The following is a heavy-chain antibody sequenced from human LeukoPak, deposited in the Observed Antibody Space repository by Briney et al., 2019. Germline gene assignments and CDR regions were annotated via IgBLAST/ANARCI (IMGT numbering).Heavy chain of an antibody. CDR3: ARGIPYDFWSGYYYFDY. V-gene: IGHV1-18*01. J-gene: IGHJ4*02. CDR1: GYTFTSYG. D-gene: IGHD3-3*01. Sequence: GASVKVSCKASGYTFTSYGISWVRQAPGQGLEWMGWISAYNGNTNYAQKLQGRVTMTTDTSTSTAYMELRSLRSDDTAVYYCARGIPYDFWSGYYYFDYWGQGTLVTVSS. CDR2: ISAYNGNT.